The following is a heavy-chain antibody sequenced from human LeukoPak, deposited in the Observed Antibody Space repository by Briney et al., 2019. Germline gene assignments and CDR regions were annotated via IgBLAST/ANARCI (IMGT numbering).Heavy chain of an antibody. D-gene: IGHD3-9*01. Sequence: ASVKVSCKISGYTFTAYYVHWVRQAPGQGLEWMGWINPNSGGTNYAQKFQGRVTMTRDTSISTAYMELSRLRSDDTAVYYCARGVLRYFDWLFADYYYYMDVWGKGTTVTISS. CDR2: INPNSGGT. V-gene: IGHV1-2*02. J-gene: IGHJ6*03. CDR3: ARGVLRYFDWLFADYYYYMDV. CDR1: GYTFTAYY.